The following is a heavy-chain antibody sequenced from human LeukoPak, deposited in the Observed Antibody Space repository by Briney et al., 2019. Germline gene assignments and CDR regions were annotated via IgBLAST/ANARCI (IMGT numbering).Heavy chain of an antibody. D-gene: IGHD1-26*01. CDR3: TKREGPMSGSYDYFDP. CDR1: GGSISGYY. Sequence: SETLSLTCTVSGGSISGYYWSWIRQPPGQGLEWIAYIHSDGYTNYNPSLKSRVTISVDTSKNQFSLKVTSVTAADTAMYYCTKREGPMSGSYDYFDPWGQGTLVTVS. J-gene: IGHJ5*02. CDR2: IHSDGYT. V-gene: IGHV4-4*09.